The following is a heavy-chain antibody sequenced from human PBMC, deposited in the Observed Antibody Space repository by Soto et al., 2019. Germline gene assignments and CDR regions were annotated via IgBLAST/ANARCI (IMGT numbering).Heavy chain of an antibody. CDR3: ARDLYFIEVSGVFDY. Sequence: ASVKVSCKASGYGFASYGISWVRQAPGQGLEWMGWISDYNGKTNYTEKFQGRVTMTTDTSTSTAYMEMRSLRSDDTAVYYCARDLYFIEVSGVFDYWGQGAAVTVSS. J-gene: IGHJ4*02. D-gene: IGHD6-19*01. CDR1: GYGFASYG. CDR2: ISDYNGKT. V-gene: IGHV1-18*01.